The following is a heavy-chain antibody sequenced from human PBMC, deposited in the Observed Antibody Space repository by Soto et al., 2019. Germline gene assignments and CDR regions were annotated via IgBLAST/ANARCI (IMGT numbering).Heavy chain of an antibody. CDR3: ARTSGYCSSTSCYVWATYYYYYMDV. J-gene: IGHJ6*03. CDR1: GYTFTSYA. CDR2: ISAYNGNT. V-gene: IGHV1-18*01. Sequence: ASVKVSSKASGYTFTSYAISWVRHAPGQGLEWMGWISAYNGNTNYAQKLQGRVTMTTDTSTSTAYMELRSLRSDDTAVYYCARTSGYCSSTSCYVWATYYYYYMDVWGKGTTVTVSS. D-gene: IGHD2-2*01.